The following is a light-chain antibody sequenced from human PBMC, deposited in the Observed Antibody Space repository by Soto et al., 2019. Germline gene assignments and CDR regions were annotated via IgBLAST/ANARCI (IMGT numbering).Light chain of an antibody. V-gene: IGKV1-39*01. Sequence: DIQMTQSPSSLSASVGDRVTITCRASQSISSYLNWYQQKPGKAPKLLIYAASSLQSGVPSRFSGSRSGTDFTLTISSLQPEDFATYYCQQSYRTPLTLGQGTRLEIK. CDR1: QSISSY. CDR2: AAS. CDR3: QQSYRTPLT. J-gene: IGKJ5*01.